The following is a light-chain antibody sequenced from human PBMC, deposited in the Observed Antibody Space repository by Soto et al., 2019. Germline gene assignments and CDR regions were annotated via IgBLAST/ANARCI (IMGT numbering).Light chain of an antibody. J-gene: IGKJ1*01. CDR2: DAS. Sequence: EVVLTQSPATLSLSPGERATLSCRASQSVSSYLAWYQQKPGQAPRLLIYDASNRATGIPARFSGSGSGTDFTLTISSLEPEDSAVYYYQQRPSWTFGQGTKVEIK. CDR1: QSVSSY. V-gene: IGKV3-11*01. CDR3: QQRPSWT.